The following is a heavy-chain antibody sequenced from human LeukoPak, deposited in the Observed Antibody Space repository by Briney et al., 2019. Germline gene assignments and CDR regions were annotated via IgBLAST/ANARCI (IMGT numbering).Heavy chain of an antibody. J-gene: IGHJ6*03. Sequence: GRSLRLSCAASGFTFDDYAMHWVRQAPGMGLEWVSGISWNSGSIGYADSVKGRFTISRDNAKNSLYLQMSSLRTEDTALYYCARDTAWYTAQYYIDVWGQGTTVSVSS. CDR1: GFTFDDYA. D-gene: IGHD2-8*01. CDR2: ISWNSGSI. CDR3: ARDTAWYTAQYYIDV. V-gene: IGHV3-9*01.